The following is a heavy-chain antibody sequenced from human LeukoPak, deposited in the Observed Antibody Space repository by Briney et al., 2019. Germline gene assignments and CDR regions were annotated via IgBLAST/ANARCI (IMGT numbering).Heavy chain of an antibody. CDR3: AREVAGSTGADY. CDR2: IYYSGTT. CDR1: GGSISNYY. V-gene: IGHV4-59*12. D-gene: IGHD6-19*01. J-gene: IGHJ4*02. Sequence: SETLSLTCTVSGGSISNYYWNWIRQPPGKGLELIGYIYYSGTTYYNPSLKSRVTLSVDTSKNQFSLKLSSVTAADTAVYYCAREVAGSTGADYWGQGTLVTVSS.